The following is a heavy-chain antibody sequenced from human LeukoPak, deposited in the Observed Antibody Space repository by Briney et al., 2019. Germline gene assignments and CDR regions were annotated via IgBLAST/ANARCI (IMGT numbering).Heavy chain of an antibody. CDR1: GGSISSGGYY. V-gene: IGHV4-31*03. D-gene: IGHD2-15*01. J-gene: IGHJ2*01. Sequence: SETLSLTCTVSGGSISSGGYYWSWIRKHPGKGLEWIGYIYYSGSTYYNPSLKSRVTISVDTSKNQFSLKLSSVTAADTAVYYCARGSSYCSGGSCYSDYWYFDLWGRGTLVTVSS. CDR2: IYYSGST. CDR3: ARGSSYCSGGSCYSDYWYFDL.